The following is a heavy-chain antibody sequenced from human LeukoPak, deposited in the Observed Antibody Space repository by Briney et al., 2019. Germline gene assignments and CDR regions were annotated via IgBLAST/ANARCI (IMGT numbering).Heavy chain of an antibody. CDR2: INHSGST. J-gene: IGHJ4*02. CDR3: ARPGVRYCSSTSCYYGY. CDR1: GASVSSGSYY. V-gene: IGHV4-39*07. Sequence: SETLSLTCNVSGASVSSGSYYWSWIRQPPGKGLEWIGEINHSGSTNYNPSLKSRVTISVDTSKNQFSLKLSSVTAADTAVYYCARPGVRYCSSTSCYYGYWGQGTLVTVSS. D-gene: IGHD2-2*01.